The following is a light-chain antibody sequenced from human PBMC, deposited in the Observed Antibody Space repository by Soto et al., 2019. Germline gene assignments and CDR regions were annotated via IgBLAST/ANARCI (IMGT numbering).Light chain of an antibody. CDR1: SSDVGDYNY. CDR2: DVS. V-gene: IGLV2-11*01. J-gene: IGLJ3*02. Sequence: QSALTQPRSVSGSPGQSVTISCTGTSSDVGDYNYVSWYQQYPGKAPKLVIYDVSKRPSGVPDRFSGSKSGNTASLTISGPQAEDEAYYYCCSFAGSYTFWVFGGGTKLTVL. CDR3: CSFAGSYTFWV.